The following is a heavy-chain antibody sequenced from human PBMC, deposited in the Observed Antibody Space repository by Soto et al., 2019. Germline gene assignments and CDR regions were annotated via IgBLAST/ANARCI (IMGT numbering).Heavy chain of an antibody. D-gene: IGHD2-21*01. CDR2: FDPEDYET. V-gene: IGHV1-24*01. CDR1: GYSRTELS. Sequence: GASVKVSCKVSGYSRTELSMHWVRQAPGKGLEWMGGFDPEDYETIYAQTFQGRVTMTEDTSTDTAYMELSSLRSEDTAVYYCATWGYCGGDCYHYALDVWGQGTTVTVSS. J-gene: IGHJ6*02. CDR3: ATWGYCGGDCYHYALDV.